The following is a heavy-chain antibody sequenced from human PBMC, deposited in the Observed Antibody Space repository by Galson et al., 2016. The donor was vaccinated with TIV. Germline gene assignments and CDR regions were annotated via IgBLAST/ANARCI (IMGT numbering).Heavy chain of an antibody. J-gene: IGHJ6*02. CDR3: VKDMRRGCDGVNCYTYYFYFYGLDV. Sequence: SLRLSCAASGFGFADCAMHWVRQAPGKGLEWVSGISWNGGNIGYADSVKGRFTISRDNRKNFVFLQMNSLRAEDTALYYCVKDMRRGCDGVNCYTYYFYFYGLDVWGQGTTVTVSS. CDR1: GFGFADCA. V-gene: IGHV3-9*01. D-gene: IGHD2-15*01. CDR2: ISWNGGNI.